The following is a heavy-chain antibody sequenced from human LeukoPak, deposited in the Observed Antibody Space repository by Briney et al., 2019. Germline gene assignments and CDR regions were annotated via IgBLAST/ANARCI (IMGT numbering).Heavy chain of an antibody. D-gene: IGHD5-12*01. Sequence: GESLKISCQGSGYSFSTYWIAWVRQMPVKGLEWMGTIYPGDSDTRYSPSFQGQVTISADKSNNTAYLQWSSLKASDTAMYYCARLEGAVNVMATPYYFDYWGQGTLVTVSS. J-gene: IGHJ4*02. V-gene: IGHV5-51*01. CDR1: GYSFSTYW. CDR3: ARLEGAVNVMATPYYFDY. CDR2: IYPGDSDT.